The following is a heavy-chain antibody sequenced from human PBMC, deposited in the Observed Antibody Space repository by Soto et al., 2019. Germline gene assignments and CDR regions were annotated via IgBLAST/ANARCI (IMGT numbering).Heavy chain of an antibody. CDR1: GFTVSSNY. Sequence: GGSLRLSCAASGFTVSSNYMSWVRQAPGKGLEWVSVIYSGGSTYYADSVKGRFTISRDDSKNTLYLQMNSLGAEDTAVYYCARDGVKVGLADIIDYWGQGTLVTVSS. CDR2: IYSGGST. CDR3: ARDGVKVGLADIIDY. J-gene: IGHJ4*02. V-gene: IGHV3-66*01. D-gene: IGHD1-26*01.